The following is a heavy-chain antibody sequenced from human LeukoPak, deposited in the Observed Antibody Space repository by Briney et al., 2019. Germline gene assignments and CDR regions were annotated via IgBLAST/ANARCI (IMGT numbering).Heavy chain of an antibody. J-gene: IGHJ4*02. V-gene: IGHV4-34*01. D-gene: IGHD6-19*01. Sequence: SSSLFLTRGLEDGFFIGYFCSLIRKPRGMLLVLSGEINHSGSTNYNPSLKSRVTISVDTSKNQFSLKLSSVTAVDTAVYYCASGQSSGWYAFDYWGQGILLTVSS. CDR2: INHSGST. CDR1: DGFFIGYF. CDR3: ASGQSSGWYAFDY.